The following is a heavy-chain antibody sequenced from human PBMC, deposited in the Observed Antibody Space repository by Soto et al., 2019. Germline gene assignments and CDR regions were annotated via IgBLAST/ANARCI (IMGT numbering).Heavy chain of an antibody. D-gene: IGHD3-3*01. V-gene: IGHV4-30-4*01. CDR3: ARGVTVFGLFSRFWFDP. CDR1: GGSISSGDYS. CDR2: IYTSGCT. Sequence: SETLSLTCTVSGGSISSGDYSWSWVRQSPGKGLEWIGHIYTSGCTYYNPSLKSRVVISIDTSRNQFSLRLNSLTAADRAVYFCARGVTVFGLFSRFWFDPWGQGTVVTLSS. J-gene: IGHJ5*02.